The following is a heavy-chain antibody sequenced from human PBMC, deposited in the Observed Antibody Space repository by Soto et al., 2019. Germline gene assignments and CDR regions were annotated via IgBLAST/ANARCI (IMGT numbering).Heavy chain of an antibody. V-gene: IGHV1-2*04. Sequence: ASVKVSCKASGYTFTGYYMQWVRQAPGQGLEWMGWINPNSGGTNYAQKFRGWVTMARDTSISTAYMELSRLRSDDTAVYYCARTSVSYYYGMDVWGQGTTVTVSS. CDR1: GYTFTGYY. CDR2: INPNSGGT. J-gene: IGHJ6*02. CDR3: ARTSVSYYYGMDV.